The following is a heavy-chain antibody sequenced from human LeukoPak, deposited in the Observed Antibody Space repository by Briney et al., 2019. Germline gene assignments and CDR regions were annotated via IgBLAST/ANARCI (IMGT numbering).Heavy chain of an antibody. CDR3: ARAGSGWSNYFDY. Sequence: SETLSLTCAVYGGSLSGYYWSWIRQPPGKGLEWIGEINHSGSTNYNPSLKSRVTISVDTSKNQFSLKLSSVTAADTAVYYCARAGSGWSNYFDYWGQGTLVTVSS. V-gene: IGHV4-34*01. D-gene: IGHD6-19*01. CDR1: GGSLSGYY. CDR2: INHSGST. J-gene: IGHJ4*02.